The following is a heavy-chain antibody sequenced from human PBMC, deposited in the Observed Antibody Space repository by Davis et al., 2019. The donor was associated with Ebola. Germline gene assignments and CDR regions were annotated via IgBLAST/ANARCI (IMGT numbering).Heavy chain of an antibody. CDR2: MNPNSGNT. CDR3: ARASPLDFWSGYYTIPNFDY. J-gene: IGHJ4*02. Sequence: ASVKVSCKASGYTFTGYYMHWVRQAPGQGLEWMGWMNPNSGNTGYAQKFQGRVTITRNTSIRTAYMELSRLRSEDTAVYYCARASPLDFWSGYYTIPNFDYWGQGTLVTVSS. V-gene: IGHV1-8*03. D-gene: IGHD3-3*01. CDR1: GYTFTGYY.